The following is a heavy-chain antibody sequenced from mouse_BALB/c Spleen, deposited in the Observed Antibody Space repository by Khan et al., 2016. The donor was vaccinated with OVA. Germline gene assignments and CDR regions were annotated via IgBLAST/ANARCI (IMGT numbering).Heavy chain of an antibody. V-gene: IGHV9-3-1*01. J-gene: IGHJ4*01. D-gene: IGHD2-3*01. Sequence: QIQLVQSGPELKNPGETVRISCKASGYPFTKNGMNWVKQTPGKGLKWMGWINTYTRKPAYADDFKGRFAFSLETSASTAYLQISNLKNEDTATYFCARVGYSGSMDYWGQGTSVTVSS. CDR2: INTYTRKP. CDR1: GYPFTKNG. CDR3: ARVGYSGSMDY.